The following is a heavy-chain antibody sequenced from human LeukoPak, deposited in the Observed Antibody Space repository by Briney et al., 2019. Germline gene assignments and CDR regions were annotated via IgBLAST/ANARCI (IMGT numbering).Heavy chain of an antibody. V-gene: IGHV3-53*01. Sequence: GGSLRLSCAASGFTVSSNYMSWVRQAPGKGLEWVSVIYSGGSTYYADSVKGRFTISRDNSKNTLHLQMNSLRAEDTAVYYCARSGKVLTGSDDAFDIWGQGTMVTVSS. CDR1: GFTVSSNY. CDR2: IYSGGST. CDR3: ARSGKVLTGSDDAFDI. D-gene: IGHD3-9*01. J-gene: IGHJ3*02.